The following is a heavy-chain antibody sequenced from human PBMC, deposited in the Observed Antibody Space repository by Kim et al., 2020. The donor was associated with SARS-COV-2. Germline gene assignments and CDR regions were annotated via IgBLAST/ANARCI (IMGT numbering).Heavy chain of an antibody. J-gene: IGHJ6*03. D-gene: IGHD3-16*01. Sequence: LKSRVPISVDTSKNQFSLKLSSVTAADTAVYYCARVGWYGLGELTGYMDVWGKGTTVTVSS. V-gene: IGHV4-59*01. CDR3: ARVGWYGLGELTGYMDV.